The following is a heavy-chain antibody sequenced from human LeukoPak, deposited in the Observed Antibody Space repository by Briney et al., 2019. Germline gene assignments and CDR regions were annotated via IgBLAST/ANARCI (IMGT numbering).Heavy chain of an antibody. CDR2: ISSSGTSI. V-gene: IGHV3-11*01. J-gene: IGHJ5*02. CDR1: GITFSDYY. Sequence: GGSLRLSCAASGITFSDYYMSWIRQAPGKGLEWVSHISSSGTSINYSDSVKGRFTISRDNAKNSLYLQMNSLRAEDTALYYCAKGGYYYDSSGYHWGQGTLVTVSS. CDR3: AKGGYYYDSSGYH. D-gene: IGHD3-22*01.